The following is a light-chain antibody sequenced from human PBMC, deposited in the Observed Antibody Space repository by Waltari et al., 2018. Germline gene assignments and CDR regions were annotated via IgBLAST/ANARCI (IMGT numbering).Light chain of an antibody. CDR3: LQYTTYPRT. V-gene: IGKV4-1*01. CDR2: WAS. CDR1: QSALQSSSGKNY. J-gene: IGKJ2*01. Sequence: DIVMTQSPDSLAVSLGERATINCKSSQSALQSSSGKNYVGWYQQKPGNPPKLLIYWASTRESGVPDRFSGSGSGTDFTLTISSLQAEDVAVYYCLQYTTYPRTFGQGTKLEI.